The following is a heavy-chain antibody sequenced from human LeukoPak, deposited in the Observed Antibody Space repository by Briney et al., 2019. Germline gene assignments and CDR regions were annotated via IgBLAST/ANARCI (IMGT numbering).Heavy chain of an antibody. V-gene: IGHV3-21*01. CDR1: GFTFSSYS. J-gene: IGHJ3*02. D-gene: IGHD3-3*01. Sequence: GGSLRLSCAASGFTFSSYSMNWVRQAPGKGLEWVSSISSSSSYIYYADSVKGRFTISRDNAKNSLYLQMSSLRAEDTAVYYCARDYDFWSGYEPDAFDIWGQGTMVTVSS. CDR3: ARDYDFWSGYEPDAFDI. CDR2: ISSSSSYI.